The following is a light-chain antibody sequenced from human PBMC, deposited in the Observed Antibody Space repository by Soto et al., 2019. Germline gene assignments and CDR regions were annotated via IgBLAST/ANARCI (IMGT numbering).Light chain of an antibody. CDR1: QSVSNNY. V-gene: IGKV3-20*01. CDR2: GAT. CDR3: QQHAGSRT. J-gene: IGKJ1*01. Sequence: ESVFTHSPATLSLSPVERATLSCRASQSVSNNYLAWYQQKPGQAPRLLIDGATIRATGIPDRFSGSGSGTDFTLTISRLEPEDFAVYYCQQHAGSRTFGQGTKLDIK.